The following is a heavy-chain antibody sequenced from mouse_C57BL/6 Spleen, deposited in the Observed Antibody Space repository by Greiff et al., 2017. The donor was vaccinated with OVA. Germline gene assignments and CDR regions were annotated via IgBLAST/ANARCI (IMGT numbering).Heavy chain of an antibody. J-gene: IGHJ2*01. D-gene: IGHD1-1*01. CDR3: ARDTGDYGDY. CDR2: SRNKANDYTT. V-gene: IGHV7-1*01. CDR1: GFTFSDFY. Sequence: EVKVVESGGGLVQSGRSLRLSCATSGFTFSDFYMEWVRQAPGKGLEWIAASRNKANDYTTEYSASVKGRFIVSRDTSQSILYLQMNALRAEDTAIYYCARDTGDYGDYWGQGTTLTVSS.